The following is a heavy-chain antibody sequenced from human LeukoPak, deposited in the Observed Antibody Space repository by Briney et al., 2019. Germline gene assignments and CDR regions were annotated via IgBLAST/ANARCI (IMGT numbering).Heavy chain of an antibody. J-gene: IGHJ6*02. Sequence: PGGSLRLSCAASGFTVSNTYMSWVRQAPGKGLEWVSLIYSRDTTYYADSVKGRFTISRDNSKNTLYLQMNSLRAEDTAMYYCARDGGSGSSGGYYNYYGMDVWGQGTTVTVSS. D-gene: IGHD3-10*01. CDR3: ARDGGSGSSGGYYNYYGMDV. CDR1: GFTVSNTY. V-gene: IGHV3-53*01. CDR2: IYSRDTT.